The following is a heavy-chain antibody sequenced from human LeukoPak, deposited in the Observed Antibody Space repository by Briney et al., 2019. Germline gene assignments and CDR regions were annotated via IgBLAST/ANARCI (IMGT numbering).Heavy chain of an antibody. D-gene: IGHD6-19*01. CDR1: GFTFSSYG. CDR3: ARDLDSSGWYYFDY. V-gene: IGHV3-33*01. Sequence: GGSLRLSCAASGFTFSSYGMHWVRQAPGKGLEWVAVIWYDRSNKYYADSVKGLFTISRDNSKNTLYLQMNSLRAEDTAVYYCARDLDSSGWYYFDYWGQGTLATVSS. CDR2: IWYDRSNK. J-gene: IGHJ4*02.